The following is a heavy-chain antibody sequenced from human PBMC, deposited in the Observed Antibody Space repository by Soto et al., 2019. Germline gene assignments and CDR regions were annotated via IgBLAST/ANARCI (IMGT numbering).Heavy chain of an antibody. Sequence: PGGSLRLSCAASGFTFSTYGMHWVRQAPGVGLEWVAVISYDGSDKYYEDSVKGRFTISRDNSKNTLYLQMNSLRAEDTAVYYCAKESAPTTVTTSGGLYYYYYMDVWGKGTTVTVSS. CDR1: GFTFSTYG. V-gene: IGHV3-30*18. CDR3: AKESAPTTVTTSGGLYYYYYMDV. D-gene: IGHD4-17*01. CDR2: ISYDGSDK. J-gene: IGHJ6*03.